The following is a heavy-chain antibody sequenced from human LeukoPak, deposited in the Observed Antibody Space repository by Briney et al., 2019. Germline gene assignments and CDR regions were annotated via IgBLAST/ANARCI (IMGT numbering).Heavy chain of an antibody. J-gene: IGHJ4*02. CDR2: IYPGDSET. Sequence: GESLKISCKATGYSFTNYRIAWVRQVPGKGLEWMGIIYPGDSETTYSPSFQGQVTISVDKSINTAYLQWNALKASDTAMYYCARLDEGFYYDDIGLNFWGQGTQVTVAS. V-gene: IGHV5-51*01. CDR3: ARLDEGFYYDDIGLNF. CDR1: GYSFTNYR. D-gene: IGHD3-22*01.